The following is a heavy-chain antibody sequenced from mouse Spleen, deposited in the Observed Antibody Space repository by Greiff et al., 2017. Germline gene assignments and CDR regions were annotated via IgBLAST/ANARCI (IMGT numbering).Heavy chain of an antibody. D-gene: IGHD1-1*01. CDR3: AREDGSWFAY. CDR1: GFTFSDYY. J-gene: IGHJ3*01. CDR2: INYDGSST. Sequence: EVKLMESEGGLVQPGSSMKLSCTASGFTFSDYYMAWVRQVPEKGLEWVANINYDGSSTYYLDSLKSRFIISRDNAKNILYLQMSSLKSEDTATYYCAREDGSWFAYWGQGTLVTVSA. V-gene: IGHV5-16*01.